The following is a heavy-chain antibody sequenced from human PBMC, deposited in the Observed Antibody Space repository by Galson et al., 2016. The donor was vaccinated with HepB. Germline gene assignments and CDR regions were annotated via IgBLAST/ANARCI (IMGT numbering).Heavy chain of an antibody. Sequence: CAASGFTFEDYAMHWVRQIPGKGLEWVSGLSWNSFTIDYADSVKGRFTISRDNDKSSLYLQMNSLSPEDTALYYCVKDRGGYSGYVTNWGQGTLVTVSS. CDR2: LSWNSFTI. CDR1: GFTFEDYA. D-gene: IGHD5-12*01. CDR3: VKDRGGYSGYVTN. J-gene: IGHJ4*02. V-gene: IGHV3-9*01.